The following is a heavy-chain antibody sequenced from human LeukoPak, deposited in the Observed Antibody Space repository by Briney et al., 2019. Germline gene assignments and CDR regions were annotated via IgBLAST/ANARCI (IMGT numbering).Heavy chain of an antibody. J-gene: IGHJ4*02. D-gene: IGHD3-10*01. V-gene: IGHV1-69*06. CDR3: ARGRDPYYFDY. Sequence: ASVKVSCKASGYTFTSYYMHWVRQAPGQGLEWMGGIIPISIFDTANYAQKFQGRVTITADKSTSTTYMDLSSLRSEDTAVYYCARGRDPYYFDYWGQGTLVTVSS. CDR2: IIPISIFDTA. CDR1: GYTFTSYY.